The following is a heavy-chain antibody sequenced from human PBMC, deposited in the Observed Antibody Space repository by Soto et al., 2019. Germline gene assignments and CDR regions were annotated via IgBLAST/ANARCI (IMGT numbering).Heavy chain of an antibody. Sequence: GSLRLSGAASGSSFPKYPMHWVRQTPDKGLEWLAVISHDGVTKNSADSVKGRFSVSRDNSRNRLYLEMNSLRTEDTAMYYCVRGGYSSSWERLDPWGQGTLVTVSS. J-gene: IGHJ5*02. D-gene: IGHD4-4*01. CDR3: VRGGYSSSWERLDP. CDR2: ISHDGVTK. CDR1: GSSFPKYP. V-gene: IGHV3-30-3*01.